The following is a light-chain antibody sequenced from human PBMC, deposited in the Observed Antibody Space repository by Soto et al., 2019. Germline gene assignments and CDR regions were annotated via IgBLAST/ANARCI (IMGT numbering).Light chain of an antibody. CDR3: QTWGTGIHVV. CDR2: LNSDGSH. V-gene: IGLV4-69*01. Sequence: QSVLTQSPSASASLGASVKLTCTLSSGHSNYAIAWHQQQPEKGPRYLMKLNSDGSHNKGDGIPDRFSGSSSGAERYLTISSLQSEDEADYYCQTWGTGIHVVFGGGTKLTVL. CDR1: SGHSNYA. J-gene: IGLJ2*01.